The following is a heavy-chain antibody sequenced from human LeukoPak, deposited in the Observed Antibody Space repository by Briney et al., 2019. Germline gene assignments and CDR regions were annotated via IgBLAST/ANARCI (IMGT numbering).Heavy chain of an antibody. J-gene: IGHJ3*02. D-gene: IGHD3-22*01. CDR3: AKPGKDGSGYLAAFDI. CDR1: GFTFSSYG. V-gene: IGHV3-30*02. Sequence: PGGSLRLSCAASGFTFSSYGMHWVRQAPGKGLEWVAFIQYDGSNKHYADSVKGRFTISRDNSKNTLYLQMNSLRADDTAVYYCAKPGKDGSGYLAAFDIWGQGTMVTVSS. CDR2: IQYDGSNK.